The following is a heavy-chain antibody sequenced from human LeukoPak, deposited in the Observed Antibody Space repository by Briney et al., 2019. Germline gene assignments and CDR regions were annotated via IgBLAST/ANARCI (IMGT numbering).Heavy chain of an antibody. D-gene: IGHD6-13*01. V-gene: IGHV3-73*01. CDR2: IRSKANSYAT. CDR1: GSTFSGSA. Sequence: GGSLRFSCAASGSTFSGSAMHWVRQASGKGREWVGRIRSKANSYATAYAASVKGRFTISRDDSKNTLYLQMNSLKTEDTAVYYCTTGLSGYSSSWYVFDYYYYYMGVWGKGTTVTISS. CDR3: TTGLSGYSSSWYVFDYYYYYMGV. J-gene: IGHJ6*03.